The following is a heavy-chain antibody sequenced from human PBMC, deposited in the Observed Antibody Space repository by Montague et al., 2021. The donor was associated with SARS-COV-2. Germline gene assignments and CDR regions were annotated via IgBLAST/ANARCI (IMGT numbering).Heavy chain of an antibody. J-gene: IGHJ4*02. D-gene: IGHD2-21*01. CDR1: GGSITSSY. CDR3: ARHACWDCYYFDY. CDR2: IYYYGSA. Sequence: SETLSLTCTVSGGSITSSYWSWIRQSPGKGLEWIGYIYYYGSAKYNPSLKSRVTISVDTSKNQFSLKLSSVTAADTAVYYCARHACWDCYYFDYWGQGTLVTVSS. V-gene: IGHV4-59*08.